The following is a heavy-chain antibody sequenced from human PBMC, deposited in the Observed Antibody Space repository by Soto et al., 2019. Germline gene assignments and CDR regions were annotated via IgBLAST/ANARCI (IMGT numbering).Heavy chain of an antibody. CDR3: AKGEWSYCRGGSCYYLVY. CDR1: GYTFTGYA. V-gene: IGHV1-3*01. CDR2: INAGNGNT. Sequence: QVQLVQSGSELKKPGASVKVSCKASGYTFTGYAMHWVRQAPGQRLEWMGWINAGNGNTKYSQKFQGRFTITRDTSASRAYMELSSLRSEDTDVYYCAKGEWSYCRGGSCYYLVYWGQGTVVTVSS. D-gene: IGHD2-15*01. J-gene: IGHJ4*02.